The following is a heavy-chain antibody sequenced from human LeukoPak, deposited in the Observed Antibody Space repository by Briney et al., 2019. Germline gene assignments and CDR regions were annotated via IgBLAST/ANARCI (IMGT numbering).Heavy chain of an antibody. J-gene: IGHJ3*02. V-gene: IGHV1-8*01. CDR2: MNPNSGNT. D-gene: IGHD4-11*01. Sequence: ASVKVSCKASGYTFTSYDINWVRQATGQGLEWMGWMNPNSGNTGYAQKFQGRVTMTRNTSISTAYMELSSLRSEDTAVYYCAREPPVGRNDAFDIWGQGTMVTVSS. CDR3: AREPPVGRNDAFDI. CDR1: GYTFTSYD.